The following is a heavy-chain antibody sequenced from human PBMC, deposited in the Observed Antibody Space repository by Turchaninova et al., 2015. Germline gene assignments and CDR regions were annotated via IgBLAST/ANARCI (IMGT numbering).Heavy chain of an antibody. CDR2: ISWDAEE. J-gene: IGHJ5*02. D-gene: IGHD1-26*01. CDR3: ARRVVGAVDWFDP. CDR1: GFSLTTYGVR. V-gene: IGHV2-5*02. Sequence: QITLKESGPALVKPTQTLTLTCRFSGFSLTTYGVRVGLIRQPPGGALEWLAIISWDAEEHYSPSLSSRFTITKVTSKNQVVLTMANMDPVYTATYYCARRVVGAVDWFDPWGPGILVTVSS.